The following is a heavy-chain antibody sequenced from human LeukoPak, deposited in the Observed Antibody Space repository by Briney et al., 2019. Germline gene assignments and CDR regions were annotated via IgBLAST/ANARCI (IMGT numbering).Heavy chain of an antibody. D-gene: IGHD6-6*01. V-gene: IGHV3-66*01. Sequence: GGSLRLSCAASGFSVTSNHMNWVRQAPGKGLEWVSIIYTGGTTHYADSLNDRFTISRDDSINTLYLQMNSLRAGDTAVYYCARDSSSYYFDYWGQGTLVTVSS. CDR1: GFSVTSNH. CDR2: IYTGGTT. CDR3: ARDSSSYYFDY. J-gene: IGHJ4*02.